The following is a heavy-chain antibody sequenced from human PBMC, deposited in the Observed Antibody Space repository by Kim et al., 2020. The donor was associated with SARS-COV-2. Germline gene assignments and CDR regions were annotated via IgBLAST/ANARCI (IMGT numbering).Heavy chain of an antibody. CDR3: AKDSSHYRFFDY. J-gene: IGHJ4*02. V-gene: IGHV3-23*01. CDR2: INGVGSNT. Sequence: GGSLRLSCVASGISFNSYAMIWVRQAPGKGLDWVSAINGVGSNTFYANSVKGRFTISRDNSKNTLYLHMNGLRPEDTAVYFCAKDSSHYRFFDYWGQGTLVTVSS. D-gene: IGHD6-6*01. CDR1: GISFNSYA.